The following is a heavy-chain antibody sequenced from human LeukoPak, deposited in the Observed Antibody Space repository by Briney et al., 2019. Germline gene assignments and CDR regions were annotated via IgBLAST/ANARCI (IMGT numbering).Heavy chain of an antibody. CDR2: MNPNSGNT. CDR1: GYTFTSYD. Sequence: ASVKVSCKASGYTFTSYDINWVRQATGQGLEWMGWMNPNSGNTGYAQKFQGRVTMTRNTSISTAYIELSSLRSEDTAVYYCARAQKIAAAGTAEDWGQGTLVTVSS. D-gene: IGHD6-13*01. CDR3: ARAQKIAAAGTAED. J-gene: IGHJ4*02. V-gene: IGHV1-8*01.